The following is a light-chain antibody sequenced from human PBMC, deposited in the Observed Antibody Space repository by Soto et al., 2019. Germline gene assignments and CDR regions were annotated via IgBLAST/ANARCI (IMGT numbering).Light chain of an antibody. V-gene: IGKV3-15*01. CDR3: QQYNNWPRT. CDR2: DAS. Sequence: EIVMTQSPATLSVSPGERATLSCRASQSVTSNLAWYQRKPGQAPRLLIYDASTRATAIPARFSGSGSGTEFTLTISSLQSEDFAVYYCQQYNNWPRTFGQGTKVEIK. J-gene: IGKJ1*01. CDR1: QSVTSN.